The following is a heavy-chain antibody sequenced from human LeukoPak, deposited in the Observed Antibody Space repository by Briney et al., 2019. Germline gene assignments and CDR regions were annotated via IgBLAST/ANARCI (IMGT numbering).Heavy chain of an antibody. CDR3: ARDVGARLSGF. Sequence: SETLSLTCAVYGGSFSGYYWGWIRQPPGKGLEWIGEIYHSGNANYNPSLKTRVTMSVDKSKNQFSLILSSVTAADTAVYYCARDVGARLSGFWGQGTLVTVSS. J-gene: IGHJ4*02. CDR1: GGSFSGYY. D-gene: IGHD6-6*01. CDR2: IYHSGNA. V-gene: IGHV4-34*01.